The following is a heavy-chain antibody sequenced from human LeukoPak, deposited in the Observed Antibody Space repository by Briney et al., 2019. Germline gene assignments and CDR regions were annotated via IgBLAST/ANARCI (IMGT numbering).Heavy chain of an antibody. CDR3: ARERMVRGVALDY. D-gene: IGHD3-10*01. CDR2: INHSGST. V-gene: IGHV4-34*01. J-gene: IGHJ4*02. Sequence: PSETLSLTCAVYGGSFSGYYWSWIRQPPGKGLEWIGEINHSGSTNYNPSLKSRVTMSVDTSKNQFSLKLSSVTAADTAVYYCARERMVRGVALDYWGQGTLVTVSS. CDR1: GGSFSGYY.